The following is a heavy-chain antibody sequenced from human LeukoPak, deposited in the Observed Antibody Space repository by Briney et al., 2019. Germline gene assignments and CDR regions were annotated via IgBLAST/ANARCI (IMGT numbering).Heavy chain of an antibody. J-gene: IGHJ6*02. CDR1: GFTFSSYS. D-gene: IGHD3-16*01. CDR3: ATYTHWVAGDV. Sequence: GGSLRLSCAASGFTFSSYSMNWVRQAPGKGLEWVSSISSSSSYIYYADSVKGRFTISRDNAKNSLYLQMNSLRAEDTAVYYCATYTHWVAGDVWGQGTTVTVSS. CDR2: ISSSSSYI. V-gene: IGHV3-21*01.